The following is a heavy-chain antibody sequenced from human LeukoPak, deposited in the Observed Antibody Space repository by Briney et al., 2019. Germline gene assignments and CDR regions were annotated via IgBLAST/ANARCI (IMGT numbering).Heavy chain of an antibody. CDR1: GFTLSDYY. D-gene: IGHD1-20*01. CDR3: ARGNSITGTTPLDYFDY. V-gene: IGHV3-11*05. CDR2: ISSSSSYT. Sequence: PGGSLRLSCAASGFTLSDYYMSWIRQAPGKGLEWVSYISSSSSYTNYADSVKGRFTISRDNAKNSLYLQMNSLRAEDTAVYYCARGNSITGTTPLDYFDYWGQGTLVTVSS. J-gene: IGHJ4*02.